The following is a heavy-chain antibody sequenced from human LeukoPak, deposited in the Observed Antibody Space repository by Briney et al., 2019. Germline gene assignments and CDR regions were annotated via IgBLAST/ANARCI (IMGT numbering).Heavy chain of an antibody. J-gene: IGHJ4*02. CDR3: ARDDAGSRDGYNAPNDY. Sequence: GGSLRLXCAASGFTFSSYSMNWVRQAPGKGLEWVSSISSSSSYIYYADSVKGRFTISRDNVKNSLYLQMNSLRAEDTAVYYCARDDAGSRDGYNAPNDYWGQGALVTVSS. CDR1: GFTFSSYS. D-gene: IGHD5-24*01. CDR2: ISSSSSYI. V-gene: IGHV3-21*01.